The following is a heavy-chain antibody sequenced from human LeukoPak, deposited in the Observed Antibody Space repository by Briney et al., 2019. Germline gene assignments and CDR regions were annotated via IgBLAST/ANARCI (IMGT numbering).Heavy chain of an antibody. J-gene: IGHJ4*02. D-gene: IGHD1-20*01. CDR1: GFTFRNSA. V-gene: IGHV3-23*01. Sequence: WGSLRLSCAASGFTFRNSAMSWVRQAPGKGLEWVSTISGSGVGTYYADSVKGRFTISRDNFKNTLYLQMNSLRAEDTAVYYCAKNNWNDMPFVDDWGQGTLVTVSS. CDR3: AKNNWNDMPFVDD. CDR2: ISGSGVGT.